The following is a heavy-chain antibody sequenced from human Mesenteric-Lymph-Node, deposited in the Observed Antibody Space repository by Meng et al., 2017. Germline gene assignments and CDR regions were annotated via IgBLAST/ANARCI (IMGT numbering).Heavy chain of an antibody. J-gene: IGHJ6*02. CDR3: AKDHQEVRGVMKHYYYYYGMDV. V-gene: IGHV3-43D*03. Sequence: SCAASGFTFDDYAMHWVRQAPGKGLEWVSLISWDGGSTYYADSVKGRFTISRDNSKNSLYLQMNSLRAEDTALYYCAKDHQEVRGVMKHYYYYYGMDVWGQGTTVTVSS. D-gene: IGHD3-10*01. CDR1: GFTFDDYA. CDR2: ISWDGGST.